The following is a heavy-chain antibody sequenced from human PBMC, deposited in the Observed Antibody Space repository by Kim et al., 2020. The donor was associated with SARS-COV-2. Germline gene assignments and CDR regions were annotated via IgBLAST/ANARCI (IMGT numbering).Heavy chain of an antibody. CDR1: GGSISSYY. V-gene: IGHV4-59*13. D-gene: IGHD3-3*01. Sequence: SETLSLTCTVSGGSISSYYWSWIRQPPGKGLEWIGYIYYSGSTNYNPSLKSRVTISVDTSKNQFSLKLSSVTAADTAVYYCARYYYDFWSGYLGYWYFDLWGRGTLVTVSS. J-gene: IGHJ2*01. CDR2: IYYSGST. CDR3: ARYYYDFWSGYLGYWYFDL.